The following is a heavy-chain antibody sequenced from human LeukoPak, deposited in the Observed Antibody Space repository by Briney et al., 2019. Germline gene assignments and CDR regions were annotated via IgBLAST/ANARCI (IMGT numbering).Heavy chain of an antibody. CDR1: GGSFSGYY. CDR2: INHSGST. J-gene: IGHJ4*02. D-gene: IGHD1-26*01. Sequence: SETLSLTCAVYGGSFSGYYWSWIRQPPGNGLEWIGEINHSGSTNYNPPLKSRGTISVDTSKNQFSLKLSSVTAADTAVYYCARTSARGSYSIDYWGQGTLVTVSS. V-gene: IGHV4-34*01. CDR3: ARTSARGSYSIDY.